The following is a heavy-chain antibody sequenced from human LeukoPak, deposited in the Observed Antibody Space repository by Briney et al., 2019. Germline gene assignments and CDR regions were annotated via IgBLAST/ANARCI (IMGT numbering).Heavy chain of an antibody. CDR3: AREAYYGSGRSRQPSPV. D-gene: IGHD3-10*01. CDR1: GFTFSSYA. Sequence: QAGGSLRLSCAASGFTFSSYAMSWVRQAPGKGLEWVALISKDGSNEDHADSVTGRFTISRDNSRTTLYLQMSSLRPEDTAVYYCAREAYYGSGRSRQPSPVWGQGPLVTVSS. V-gene: IGHV3-30*15. CDR2: ISKDGSNE. J-gene: IGHJ4*02.